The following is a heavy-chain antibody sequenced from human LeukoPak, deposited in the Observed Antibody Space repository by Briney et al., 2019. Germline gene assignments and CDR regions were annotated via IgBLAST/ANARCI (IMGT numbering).Heavy chain of an antibody. J-gene: IGHJ4*02. CDR3: AKDTNPDILTGSSFDYFDY. CDR1: GFTFSSYV. Sequence: GGSLRLSCAASGFTFSSYVMHWVRQAPGKGLEWVAVISYDGSNKYYADSVKGRFTISRDNSKNTLYLQMNSVRAEDTAVYYCAKDTNPDILTGSSFDYFDYWGQGTLVTVSS. D-gene: IGHD3-9*01. V-gene: IGHV3-30*18. CDR2: ISYDGSNK.